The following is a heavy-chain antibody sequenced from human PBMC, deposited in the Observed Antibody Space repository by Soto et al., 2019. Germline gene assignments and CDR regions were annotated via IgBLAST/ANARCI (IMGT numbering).Heavy chain of an antibody. D-gene: IGHD3-16*02. CDR1: GFSFSSYA. J-gene: IGHJ4*02. V-gene: IGHV3-23*01. CDR2: ISGSGGST. Sequence: TAGSLRLSCAASGFSFSSYAMSWVRQAPGKGLEWVSAISGSGGSTYYADPVKSRFTISRDNSKNPLYLQMNSLRAEVTAVYYCAKEVDVWGSYRYSYFDYWGQGTLVTVSS. CDR3: AKEVDVWGSYRYSYFDY.